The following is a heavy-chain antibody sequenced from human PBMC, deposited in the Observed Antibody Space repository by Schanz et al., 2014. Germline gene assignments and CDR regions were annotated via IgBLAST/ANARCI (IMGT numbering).Heavy chain of an antibody. CDR2: FYYTGSF. D-gene: IGHD3-16*01. CDR1: GGSMAGYY. CDR3: ARHGGIPYYPMDV. J-gene: IGHJ6*02. Sequence: QVQLQESGPGLVKPSETLSLTCTVSGGSMAGYYWSFIRQPPGKGLEWIGYFYYTGSFNYNPSLKDRATISMDTSKNQFSLKLSSVTAADTAVYYCARHGGIPYYPMDVWGQGTTVTVSS. V-gene: IGHV4-59*08.